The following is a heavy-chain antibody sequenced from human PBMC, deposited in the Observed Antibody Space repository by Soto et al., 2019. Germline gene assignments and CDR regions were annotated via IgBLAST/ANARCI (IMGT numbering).Heavy chain of an antibody. J-gene: IGHJ4*02. CDR1: GFTFRSYA. D-gene: IGHD4-4*01. CDR2: VSGSGTNT. Sequence: EVQLLESGGGLIQPGGSLRLSCAASGFTFRSYAMSWVRQAPGKGLEWVSVVSGSGTNTFYADSVKGRFTMSRDNSKNTLYLKMHSLRAEDTAVYYCAKMTTVTTLITYFDYWGQGALVTVSS. V-gene: IGHV3-23*01. CDR3: AKMTTVTTLITYFDY.